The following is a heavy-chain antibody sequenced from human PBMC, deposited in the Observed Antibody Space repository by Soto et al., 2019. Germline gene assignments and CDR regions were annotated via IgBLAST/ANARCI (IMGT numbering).Heavy chain of an antibody. CDR1: GFPFSRYW. J-gene: IGHJ4*02. D-gene: IGHD2-8*02. V-gene: IGHV3-74*01. Sequence: VQLVESGGDLVQPGGSLRLSCAASGFPFSRYWMHWVRQDPVKGLVWVSRIKSDGSDIRYADAVKGRFTISRDNGKNTLYLQMNSLRVEDTAVYYCAESSTERGLGYWGQGPLVTVSS. CDR3: AESSTERGLGY. CDR2: IKSDGSDI.